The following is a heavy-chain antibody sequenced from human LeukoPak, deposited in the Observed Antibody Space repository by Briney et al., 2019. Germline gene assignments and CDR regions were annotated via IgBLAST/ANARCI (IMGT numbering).Heavy chain of an antibody. V-gene: IGHV1-18*01. CDR2: ISAYNGNT. CDR1: GYTFTSYG. D-gene: IGHD4-17*01. Sequence: ASVKVSCKASGYTFTSYGISWVRQAPGQGLEWMGWISAYNGNTNYAQRLQGRVTMTTDTPTSTAYMELRSLRSDDTAVYYCARVRDYGDYGARFDYWGQGTLVTVSS. J-gene: IGHJ4*02. CDR3: ARVRDYGDYGARFDY.